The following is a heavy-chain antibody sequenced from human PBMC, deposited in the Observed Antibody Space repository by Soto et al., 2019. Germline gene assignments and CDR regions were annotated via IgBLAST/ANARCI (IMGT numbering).Heavy chain of an antibody. V-gene: IGHV2-70*11. D-gene: IGHD3-16*01. CDR3: ARMAGLSAFGDAFDI. Sequence: GSGPTLVNPTQTLTLTCTFSGLSLSTSGMCVSWIRQPPGKALEWLARIDWGDDKYYSTSLKTRLTISKDTSKNQVVLTMTNMDPVDTATYYCARMAGLSAFGDAFDIWGQGTMVTVSS. J-gene: IGHJ3*02. CDR1: GLSLSTSGMC. CDR2: IDWGDDK.